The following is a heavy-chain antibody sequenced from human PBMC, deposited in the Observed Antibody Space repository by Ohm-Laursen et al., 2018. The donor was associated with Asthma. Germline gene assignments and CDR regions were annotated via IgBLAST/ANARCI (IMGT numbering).Heavy chain of an antibody. J-gene: IGHJ6*02. D-gene: IGHD3-10*01. CDR2: ISYDGSNK. CDR3: ARDGVTMVPFPYGMDV. Sequence: SLRLSCAASGFTFRSYAMYWVRQAPGKGLEWVAVISYDGSNKYYADSVKGRFTISRDNSKNTLYLQMNSLRAEDTAVYYCARDGVTMVPFPYGMDVWGQGTTVTVSS. V-gene: IGHV3-30-3*01. CDR1: GFTFRSYA.